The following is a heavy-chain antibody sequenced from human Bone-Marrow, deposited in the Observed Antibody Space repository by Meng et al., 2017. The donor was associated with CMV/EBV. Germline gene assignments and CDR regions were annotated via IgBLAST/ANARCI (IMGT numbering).Heavy chain of an antibody. V-gene: IGHV3-15*01. J-gene: IGHJ4*02. Sequence: GGSLRLSCAASGFTFSNAWMSWVRQAPGKGLEWVGRIKSKTDGGTTDYAAPVKGRFTISRDDSKNTLYLQMNSLKTEDTAVYYCTTASDMRSAYYFDYWGQRTLVTVSS. CDR1: GFTFSNAW. CDR2: IKSKTDGGTT. D-gene: IGHD6-6*01. CDR3: TTASDMRSAYYFDY.